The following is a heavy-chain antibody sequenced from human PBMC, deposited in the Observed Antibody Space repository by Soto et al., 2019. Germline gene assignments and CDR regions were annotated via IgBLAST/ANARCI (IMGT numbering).Heavy chain of an antibody. D-gene: IGHD3-22*01. CDR3: ARDAYDYDDTGGSYRH. V-gene: IGHV3-48*02. J-gene: IGHJ4*02. CDR2: ISSSGSTI. CDR1: GFSFNTYK. Sequence: EVQLVESGGGLVQPGGSLRPSCAAYGFSFNTYKMNWVRQAPGKGLEWVSYISSSGSTIYYADSVKGRCTISRHNAKNLLYLQMNSLRDEATAVYFCARDAYDYDDTGGSYRHCGQGTLVTVSS.